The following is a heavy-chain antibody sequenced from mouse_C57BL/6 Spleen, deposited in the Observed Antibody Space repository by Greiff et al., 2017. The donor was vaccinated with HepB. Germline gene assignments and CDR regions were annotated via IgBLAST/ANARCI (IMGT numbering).Heavy chain of an antibody. CDR1: GYTFTDYN. D-gene: IGHD1-1*01. CDR3: ARSWEYYGSSYRAWFAY. J-gene: IGHJ3*01. V-gene: IGHV1-18*01. CDR2: INPNNGGT. Sequence: VQLQQSGPELVKPGASVKIPCKASGYTFTDYNMDWVKQSHGKSLEWIGDINPNNGGTIYNQKLKGKATLTVDKSSSTAYMELRSLTSEDTAVYYCARSWEYYGSSYRAWFAYWGQGTLVTVSA.